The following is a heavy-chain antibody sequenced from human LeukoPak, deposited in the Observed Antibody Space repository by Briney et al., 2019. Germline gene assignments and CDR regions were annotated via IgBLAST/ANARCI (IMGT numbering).Heavy chain of an antibody. Sequence: GGSLRLSCEASAFTFSHYPMDCVRQAPGKGLELVAIISDDGTNRYYADSVKGRFTISRDDSNNTVYLQMNSLRVEDTAIYFCARGKFFDIWGQGTMVTVSS. CDR1: AFTFSHYP. CDR3: ARGKFFDI. CDR2: ISDDGTNR. J-gene: IGHJ3*02. V-gene: IGHV3-30-3*01.